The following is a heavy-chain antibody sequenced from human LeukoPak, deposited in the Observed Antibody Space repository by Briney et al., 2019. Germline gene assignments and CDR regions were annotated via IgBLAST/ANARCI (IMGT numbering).Heavy chain of an antibody. D-gene: IGHD3-10*01. CDR1: GFTFSSYG. V-gene: IGHV3-30*02. J-gene: IGHJ6*03. CDR3: AIERYYGSTSYMDV. CDR2: IRYDGSNK. Sequence: GGSLRLSCAASGFTFSSYGMHWVRQAPGKGLEWVAFIRYDGSNKYYADSVKGRFTISRDNSKNTLYLQMNCLRAEDTAVYYCAIERYYGSTSYMDVWGKGTTVTISS.